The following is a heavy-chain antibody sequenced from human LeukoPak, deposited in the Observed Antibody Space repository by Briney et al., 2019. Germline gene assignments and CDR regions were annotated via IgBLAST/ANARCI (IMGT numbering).Heavy chain of an antibody. Sequence: SETLSLTCTVSGGSISSSSYYWGWIRQPPGKGLEWIGSIHYSGSTYYNPSLKSRVTISVDTSKNQFSLKLSSVTAADTAVYYCARLKVVVVPAAMSPKLGFDPWGQGTLVTVSS. J-gene: IGHJ5*02. CDR1: GGSISSSSYY. V-gene: IGHV4-39*01. D-gene: IGHD2-2*01. CDR2: IHYSGST. CDR3: ARLKVVVVPAAMSPKLGFDP.